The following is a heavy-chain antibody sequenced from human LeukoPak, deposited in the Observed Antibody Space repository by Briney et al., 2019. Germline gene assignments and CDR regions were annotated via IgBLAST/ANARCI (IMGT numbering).Heavy chain of an antibody. V-gene: IGHV1-2*02. CDR1: GYTFTGYY. CDR3: TRGGGKLGTYSYFDY. Sequence: ASVKVSCKASGYTFTGYYMHWVRQAPGQGLEWMGWINPNSGGTNYAQKFQGRVTMTRDTSISTAYMELSRLRSDDTAVYYCTRGGGKLGTYSYFDYWGQGTLVTVSS. D-gene: IGHD7-27*01. J-gene: IGHJ4*02. CDR2: INPNSGGT.